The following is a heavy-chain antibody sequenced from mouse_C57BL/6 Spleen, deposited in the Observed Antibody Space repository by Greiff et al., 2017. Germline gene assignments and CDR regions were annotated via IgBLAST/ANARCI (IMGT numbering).Heavy chain of an antibody. CDR1: GYAFSSSW. CDR2: IYPGDGDT. J-gene: IGHJ3*01. D-gene: IGHD2-2*01. V-gene: IGHV1-82*01. Sequence: VKLMESGPELVKPGASVKISCKASGYAFSSSWMNWVKQRPGKGLEWIGRIYPGDGDTNYNGKFKGKATLTADKSSSTAYMHLSSLTSEDSAVYFFASIYGYGGAWFAYWGQGTLVTVSA. CDR3: ASIYGYGGAWFAY.